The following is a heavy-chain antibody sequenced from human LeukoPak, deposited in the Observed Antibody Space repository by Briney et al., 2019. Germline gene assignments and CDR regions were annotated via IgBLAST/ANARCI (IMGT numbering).Heavy chain of an antibody. CDR1: GGSIRSSYYY. J-gene: IGHJ1*01. V-gene: IGHV4-39*01. CDR2: IYDSGST. CDR3: ASWWEQVRYFQH. D-gene: IGHD1-26*01. Sequence: SETLSLTCTVSGGSIRSSYYYWGWIRQPPGKGLEWIGSIYDSGSTYYNPSLKSRVTISVDTSKNQFSLKLSSVTAADTAVYYCASWWEQVRYFQHWGQGTLVTVSS.